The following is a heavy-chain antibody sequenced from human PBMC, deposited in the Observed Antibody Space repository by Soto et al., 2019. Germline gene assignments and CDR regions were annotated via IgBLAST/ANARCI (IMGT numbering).Heavy chain of an antibody. CDR1: GGSISSSSNY. CDR3: ASLSWWSGESWFDP. J-gene: IGHJ5*02. Sequence: QLQLQESGPGLVKPSETLALTCTVSGGSISSSSNYWGWIRQRPGNGLEWIGNIYYSGSTYYNPALTRRVPISVDTSKNQFSLKLSSVTAADTAIYYCASLSWWSGESWFDPSGQGTLVTVSS. V-gene: IGHV4-39*01. CDR2: IYYSGST. D-gene: IGHD3-3*01.